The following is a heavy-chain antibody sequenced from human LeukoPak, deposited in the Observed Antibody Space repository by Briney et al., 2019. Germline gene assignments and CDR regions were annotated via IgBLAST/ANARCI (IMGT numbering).Heavy chain of an antibody. CDR3: ARALERLGWGDYYMDV. CDR1: GFTFSSYA. CDR2: ISYDGSNK. J-gene: IGHJ6*03. Sequence: GGSLRLSCAASGFTFSSYAMHWVRQAPGKGLEWVAVISYDGSNKYYADSVKGRFTISRDNSKNTLYLQMNSLRAEDTAVYYCARALERLGWGDYYMDVWGKGTTVTVSS. V-gene: IGHV3-30-3*01. D-gene: IGHD1-1*01.